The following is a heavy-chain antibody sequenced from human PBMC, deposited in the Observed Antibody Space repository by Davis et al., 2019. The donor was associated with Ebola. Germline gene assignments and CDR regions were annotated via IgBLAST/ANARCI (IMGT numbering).Heavy chain of an antibody. J-gene: IGHJ6*02. CDR1: GYSFTSYW. CDR3: VGSQYYYYGMDV. V-gene: IGHV5-51*01. D-gene: IGHD3-10*01. Sequence: GESLMISCKGSGYSFTSYWIAWVRQMPGKGLEWMGIIHPGDSETKYGPSFQGQVTISADKSIGSAYLQWSSLKASDTAMYYCVGSQYYYYGMDVWGQGTTVTVSS. CDR2: IHPGDSET.